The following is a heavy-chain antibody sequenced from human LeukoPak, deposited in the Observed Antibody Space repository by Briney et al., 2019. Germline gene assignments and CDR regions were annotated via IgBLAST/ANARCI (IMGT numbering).Heavy chain of an antibody. CDR1: GFTFSSYG. V-gene: IGHV3-33*03. J-gene: IGHJ5*01. D-gene: IGHD3-9*01. CDR2: IWYDGSNK. Sequence: GGSLRLSCAASGFTFSSYGMHWVRRAPGKGLEWEAVIWYDGSNKYYADSVKGRFTISRDNSKNTLYLQMNSLRAEDTAVYYCASNGRLLRYYDWAIDWFDSWGQGTLVTVSS. CDR3: ASNGRLLRYYDWAIDWFDS.